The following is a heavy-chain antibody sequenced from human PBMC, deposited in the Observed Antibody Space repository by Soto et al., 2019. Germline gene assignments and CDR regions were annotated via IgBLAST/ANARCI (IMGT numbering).Heavy chain of an antibody. D-gene: IGHD3-22*01. CDR1: GYTFTSYG. Sequence: GASVKVSCKASGYTFTSYGISWVRQAPGQGLEWMGWISAYNGNTNYAQKLQGRVTMTTDTSTSTAYMELRSLRSDDTAVYYCARTSRRVYYYDSSGPPGYWGQGTLVTVSS. CDR2: ISAYNGNT. CDR3: ARTSRRVYYYDSSGPPGY. J-gene: IGHJ4*02. V-gene: IGHV1-18*01.